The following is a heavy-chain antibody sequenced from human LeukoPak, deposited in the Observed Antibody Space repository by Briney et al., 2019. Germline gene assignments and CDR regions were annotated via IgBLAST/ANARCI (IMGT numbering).Heavy chain of an antibody. CDR3: AKDGGFDYDSSGYSHFDY. Sequence: PGGSLRLSCAPSGFTFSRYGMHWVRQAPGKGLEWVAFIQYDGSNKYGDSVKGRFTISRDNSKNTLYLQMNSLRPEDMAVYYCAKDGGFDYDSSGYSHFDYWGQGTLVTVSS. D-gene: IGHD3-22*01. V-gene: IGHV3-30*02. CDR2: IQYDGSNK. J-gene: IGHJ4*02. CDR1: GFTFSRYG.